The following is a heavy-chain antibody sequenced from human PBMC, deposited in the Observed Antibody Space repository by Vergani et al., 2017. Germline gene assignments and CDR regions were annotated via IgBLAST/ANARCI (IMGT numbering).Heavy chain of an antibody. Sequence: EVQLVESGGGLVKPGGSLRLSCAASGFTFSSYSMNWVRQAPGKGLEWVSSISSSSSYIYYADSVKGRFTISRDNAKNSLYLQMNSLIAEDTAVYYCARDRRGYSSGWYDPDREYFQHWGQGTLVTVSS. J-gene: IGHJ1*01. CDR1: GFTFSSYS. CDR3: ARDRRGYSSGWYDPDREYFQH. V-gene: IGHV3-21*01. CDR2: ISSSSSYI. D-gene: IGHD6-19*01.